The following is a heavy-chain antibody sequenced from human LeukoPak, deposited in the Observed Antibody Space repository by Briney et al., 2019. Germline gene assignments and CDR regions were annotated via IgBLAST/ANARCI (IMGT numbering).Heavy chain of an antibody. D-gene: IGHD6-19*01. CDR2: ISAYNGNT. J-gene: IGHJ4*02. Sequence: ASVKVSCKASGYTFTSYGSSWVRQAPGQGLEWMGWISAYNGNTNYAQKPQGRVTMTTDTSTSTAYMELRSLRSDDTAVYYCARVEGQWLVFDYWGQGTLVTVSS. CDR3: ARVEGQWLVFDY. CDR1: GYTFTSYG. V-gene: IGHV1-18*01.